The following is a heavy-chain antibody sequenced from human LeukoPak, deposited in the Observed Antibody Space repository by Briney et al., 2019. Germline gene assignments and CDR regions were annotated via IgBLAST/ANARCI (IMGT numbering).Heavy chain of an antibody. CDR3: ARAARGYYFDY. V-gene: IGHV3-64*01. CDR1: GFTFSSYA. D-gene: IGHD3-10*01. J-gene: IGHJ4*02. Sequence: GGSLRLSCAASGFTFSSYAMHWVRQAPGKGLEYVSAISSNGGSTYYANSVKGRFTISRDNSKNTLYLQMGSLRAEDMAVYYCARAARGYYFDYWDQGTLVTVSS. CDR2: ISSNGGST.